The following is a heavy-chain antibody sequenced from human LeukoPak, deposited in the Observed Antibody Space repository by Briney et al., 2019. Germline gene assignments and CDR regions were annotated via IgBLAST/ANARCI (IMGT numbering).Heavy chain of an antibody. Sequence: GASVKVSCKVSGYTLTELSMHWVRQAPGKGLDWMGGFDPEHGETVYAQKFQGRLTMTEDTSTHTAYMELSSLRSDDTAVYYCATDPVGYCNADGCYSVDYWGQGTLVTVSS. V-gene: IGHV1-24*01. CDR1: GYTLTELS. D-gene: IGHD2-15*01. CDR3: ATDPVGYCNADGCYSVDY. J-gene: IGHJ4*02. CDR2: FDPEHGET.